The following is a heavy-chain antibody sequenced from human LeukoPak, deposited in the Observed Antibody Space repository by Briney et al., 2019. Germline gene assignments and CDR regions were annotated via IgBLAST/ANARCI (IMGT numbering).Heavy chain of an antibody. J-gene: IGHJ6*03. CDR3: AREGGVGPTAPPDYYSYQMDV. CDR2: ISPYTTKT. Sequence: ASVKVSCKASGYTFISYGITWVRQAPGQGLEWMGWISPYTTKTNYAQSLQGRVTMTTDTSASTAYMELRSLRSDDTAVYYCAREGGVGPTAPPDYYSYQMDVWGKGTTVTVSS. D-gene: IGHD1-26*01. CDR1: GYTFISYG. V-gene: IGHV1-18*01.